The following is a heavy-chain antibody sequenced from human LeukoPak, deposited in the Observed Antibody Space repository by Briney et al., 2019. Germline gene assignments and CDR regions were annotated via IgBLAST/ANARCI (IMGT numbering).Heavy chain of an antibody. D-gene: IGHD7-27*01. V-gene: IGHV3-53*04. Sequence: PGGSLRLSCAASGFTVSSNYMSWARQAPGKGLEWVSVIYSGGSTYYADSVKGRFTISRHKSKNTLYLQMNSLRAEDTAVYYCAREGITGVLDYWGQGTLVTVSS. CDR3: AREGITGVLDY. CDR2: IYSGGST. CDR1: GFTVSSNY. J-gene: IGHJ4*02.